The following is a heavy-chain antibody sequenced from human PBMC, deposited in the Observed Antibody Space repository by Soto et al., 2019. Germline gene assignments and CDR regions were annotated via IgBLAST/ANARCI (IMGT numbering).Heavy chain of an antibody. CDR3: AREDTTLVGNAFDV. V-gene: IGHV3-33*01. D-gene: IGHD5-18*01. CDR1: GFNFSSYG. Sequence: QVQLVESGGGVVQPGRSLRLSCGASGFNFSSYGMHWVRQAPGKGLEWVAVTWYDGSNKYYADSVKGRFTIPRDNSKNTLYLQVNSLRAEDTAVYYCAREDTTLVGNAFDVWGQGTTVTVSS. CDR2: TWYDGSNK. J-gene: IGHJ3*01.